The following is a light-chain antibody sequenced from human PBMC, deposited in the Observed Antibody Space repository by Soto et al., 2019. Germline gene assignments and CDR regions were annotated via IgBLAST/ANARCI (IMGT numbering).Light chain of an antibody. CDR3: QQYSGWPYT. Sequence: EIVMTQSPATLAVSPGESATLSCRASQSISNHLTWDQQKPGQPPRLLIYGASTRATGIPARFSGSGSGTEFTLIISNLQSEDFAVYYCQQYSGWPYTFGQGTKLEIK. CDR1: QSISNH. V-gene: IGKV3-15*01. CDR2: GAS. J-gene: IGKJ2*01.